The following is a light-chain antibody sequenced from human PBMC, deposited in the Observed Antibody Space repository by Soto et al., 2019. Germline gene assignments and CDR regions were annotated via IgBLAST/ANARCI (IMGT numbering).Light chain of an antibody. CDR3: GTWDSSLSVAV. Sequence: QSELTQPPSVSAAAGQKVTLSCSGSSSNIGDNYVSWYQQVPGTAPKLLIYDNDQRSSGTPDRFSAYKSGTSATLGITGLQTGDEADYYCGTWDSSLSVAVFGGGTQLTVL. CDR2: DND. J-gene: IGLJ7*01. CDR1: SSNIGDNY. V-gene: IGLV1-51*01.